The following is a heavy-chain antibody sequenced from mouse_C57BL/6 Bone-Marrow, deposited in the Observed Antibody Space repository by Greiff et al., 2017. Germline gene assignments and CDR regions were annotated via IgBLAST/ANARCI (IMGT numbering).Heavy chain of an antibody. CDR1: GFTFSDYY. J-gene: IGHJ2*01. V-gene: IGHV5-16*01. CDR2: INYDGSST. D-gene: IGHD2-12*01. Sequence: EVMLVESEGGLVQPGSSMKLSCTASGFTFSDYYMAWVRQVPEKGLEWVANINYDGSSTYYLDSLKSRFIISRDNAKNILYLQMSSLKSEDTATYYCARDHDHYFDYWGQGTTLTVSS. CDR3: ARDHDHYFDY.